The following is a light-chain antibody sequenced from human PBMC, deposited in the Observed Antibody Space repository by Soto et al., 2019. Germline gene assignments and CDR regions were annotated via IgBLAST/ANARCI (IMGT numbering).Light chain of an antibody. Sequence: EIVLTQSPATLSLSTGERATLSCRASQSVSSYLAWYQQKPGQAPRLLIYDASNRATGIPARFSGSGSGTYFTLTISSLEPKDFAVYYCQQRSNWPPLFNFGPGTKVDIK. CDR1: QSVSSY. J-gene: IGKJ3*01. V-gene: IGKV3-11*01. CDR3: QQRSNWPPLFN. CDR2: DAS.